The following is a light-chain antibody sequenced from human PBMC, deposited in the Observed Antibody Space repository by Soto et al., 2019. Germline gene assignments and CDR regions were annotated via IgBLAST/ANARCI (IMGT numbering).Light chain of an antibody. CDR1: NNDVGSYNL. V-gene: IGLV2-23*01. J-gene: IGLJ1*01. CDR3: CSYAGSGPFV. CDR2: EGS. Sequence: QSALTQPASVSGSPGQSITISCTGTNNDVGSYNLVSWYQQHPGKAPKVMIYEGSKRPSGVSNRFSGSKSGNTASLTISGLQAEDESDYYCCSYAGSGPFVFGAGTKVTVL.